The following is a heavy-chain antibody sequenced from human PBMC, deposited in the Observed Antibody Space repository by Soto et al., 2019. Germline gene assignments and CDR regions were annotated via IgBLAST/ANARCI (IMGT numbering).Heavy chain of an antibody. J-gene: IGHJ5*02. CDR3: ARGFLNYYDSSGYP. V-gene: IGHV4-59*01. D-gene: IGHD3-22*01. Sequence: SETLSLTCTVSGGSISSYYWSWIRQPPGKGLEWIGYIYYSGSTNYNPSLKSRVTISVDTSKNQYSLKLSSVTAADTAVYYCARGFLNYYDSSGYPWSQGTLVTVSS. CDR2: IYYSGST. CDR1: GGSISSYY.